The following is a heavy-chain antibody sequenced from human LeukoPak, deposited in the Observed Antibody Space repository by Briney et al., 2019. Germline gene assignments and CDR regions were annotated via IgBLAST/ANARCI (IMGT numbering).Heavy chain of an antibody. CDR1: GGSISSYY. Sequence: SETLSLTCTVSGGSISSYYWSWIRLPPGKGLEWIGYIYYSGSTNYNPSLKSRVTISVDTSKNQFSLKLSSVTAADTAVYYCARGGIYYDILTGYYFDYWGQGTLVTVSS. V-gene: IGHV4-59*01. CDR2: IYYSGST. J-gene: IGHJ4*02. D-gene: IGHD3-9*01. CDR3: ARGGIYYDILTGYYFDY.